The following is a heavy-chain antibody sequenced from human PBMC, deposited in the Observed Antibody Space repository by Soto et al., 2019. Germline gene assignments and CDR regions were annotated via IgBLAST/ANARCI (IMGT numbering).Heavy chain of an antibody. CDR3: ARIKRGIAAAGTLFDY. Sequence: PGGSLRLSCAASGFTFTDAWMSWVRQAPGKGLEWVGRIKSKTDGGATDYGASVKGRFTISRDDSRNTLYLQMNSLRAEDTAVYYCARIKRGIAAAGTLFDYWGQGTLVTVSS. J-gene: IGHJ4*02. V-gene: IGHV3-15*01. CDR2: IKSKTDGGAT. D-gene: IGHD6-13*01. CDR1: GFTFTDAW.